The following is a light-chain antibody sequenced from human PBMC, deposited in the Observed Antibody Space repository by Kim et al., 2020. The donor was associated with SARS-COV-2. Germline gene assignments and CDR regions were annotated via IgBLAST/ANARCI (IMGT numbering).Light chain of an antibody. J-gene: IGLJ3*02. CDR1: NIGSKS. CDR3: QVWDRSTNRV. CDR2: YDT. V-gene: IGLV3-21*04. Sequence: SYELTQPPSLSVAPGKTARITCGGDNIGSKSVHWYQQKPGQAPVVVIYYDTGRPSGVPERFSGSNSGDTATLTISRVEAGDEADYYCQVWDRSTNRVFGGGTKLTVL.